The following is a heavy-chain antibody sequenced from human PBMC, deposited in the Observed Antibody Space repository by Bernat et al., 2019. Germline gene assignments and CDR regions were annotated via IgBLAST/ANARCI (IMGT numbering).Heavy chain of an antibody. CDR3: ARDSEYSSSWYSPLSAYYYYYYGMDV. CDR1: GYTFTSYG. CDR2: ISAYNGNT. D-gene: IGHD6-13*01. Sequence: QVQLVQSGAEVKKLGASVKVSCKASGYTFTSYGISWVRQAPGQGLEWMGWISAYNGNTNYAQKLQGRVTMTTDTSTSTAYMELRSLRSDDTAVYYCARDSEYSSSWYSPLSAYYYYYYGMDVWGQGTTVTVSS. V-gene: IGHV1-18*04. J-gene: IGHJ6*02.